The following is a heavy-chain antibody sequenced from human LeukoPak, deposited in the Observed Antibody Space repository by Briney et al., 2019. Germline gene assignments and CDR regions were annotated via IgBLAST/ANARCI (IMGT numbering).Heavy chain of an antibody. J-gene: IGHJ6*03. V-gene: IGHV4-34*01. CDR2: INHSGST. Sequence: SETLSLTCAVYGGSFSGYYWSWIRQPPGKGLEWIGEINHSGSTNYNPSLKSRVTISVDTSKNQFSLKLSSVTAADTAVYYCARGVSAGYYYYYYMDVWAKGPRSPSP. D-gene: IGHD6-19*01. CDR1: GGSFSGYY. CDR3: ARGVSAGYYYYYYMDV.